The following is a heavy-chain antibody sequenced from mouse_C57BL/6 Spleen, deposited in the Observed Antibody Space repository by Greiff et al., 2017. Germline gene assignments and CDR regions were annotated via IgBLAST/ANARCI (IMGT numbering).Heavy chain of an antibody. Sequence: EVQVVESGGGLVKPGGSLKLSCAASGFTFSSYTMSWVRQTPEKRLEWVATISGGGGTTYYPVSVQGRFTISRDNDKNTLYLQMSSLRSEDTAFYYCAAIYDGYYGYFDYWGQGTTLTVSS. CDR3: AAIYDGYYGYFDY. CDR1: GFTFSSYT. J-gene: IGHJ2*01. V-gene: IGHV5-9*01. CDR2: ISGGGGTT. D-gene: IGHD2-3*01.